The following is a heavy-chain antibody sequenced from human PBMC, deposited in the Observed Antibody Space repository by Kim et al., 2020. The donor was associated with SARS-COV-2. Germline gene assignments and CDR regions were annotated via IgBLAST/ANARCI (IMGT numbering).Heavy chain of an antibody. CDR2: ISAYNSYT. D-gene: IGHD6-13*01. CDR1: GFTFSDYY. V-gene: IGHV3-11*05. CDR3: ARVSEGGSSWYYFDS. Sequence: GGSLRLSCAASGFTFSDYYMSWIRQAPGKGLEWVSYISAYNSYTNYADSVKGRFTISRDNAKNSLYLHMNSLRAEDTAMYYCARVSEGGSSWYYFDSWGQGTRVTVSS. J-gene: IGHJ4*02.